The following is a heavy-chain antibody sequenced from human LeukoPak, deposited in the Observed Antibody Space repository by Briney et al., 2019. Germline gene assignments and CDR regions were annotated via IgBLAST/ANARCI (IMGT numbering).Heavy chain of an antibody. CDR2: IYSSGSA. J-gene: IGHJ4*02. Sequence: PSETMSLKCTVSGGSLNSYYWSWIRQPPGKGLEWIGYIYSSGSANYNPSLKSRVTMSLDTSKNQISLKLNSLTAADTAVYYCARMGGYSGYGTHWGQGTLVTVSS. CDR1: GGSLNSYY. V-gene: IGHV4-59*08. CDR3: ARMGGYSGYGTH. D-gene: IGHD5-12*01.